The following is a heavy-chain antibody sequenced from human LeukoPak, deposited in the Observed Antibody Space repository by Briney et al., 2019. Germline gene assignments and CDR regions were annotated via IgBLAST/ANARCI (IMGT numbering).Heavy chain of an antibody. CDR3: TRLSGPATPHHGDYFDY. J-gene: IGHJ4*02. D-gene: IGHD1-26*01. V-gene: IGHV3-73*01. CDR2: IRSKANSYAT. CDR1: GFTFSGSA. Sequence: GGSLRLSCAASGFTFSGSAMHWVRQASGKGLEWVGRIRSKANSYATAYAASVKGRFTISRDDSKNTAYLQMNSLKTEDTAVYYCTRLSGPATPHHGDYFDYWGQGTLVTVSS.